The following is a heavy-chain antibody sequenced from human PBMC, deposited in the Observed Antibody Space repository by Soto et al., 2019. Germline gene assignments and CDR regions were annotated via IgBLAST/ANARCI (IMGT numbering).Heavy chain of an antibody. Sequence: SETLSRTCTVSPSSIRRSTYQWCWIRRPRGRGLEWTGSDYYSESTYYNPSLKGRVTIYVDMSKNQFSLTVSSVTAADAAVYYCARHRNWKVDYCGQGTLVTVSS. V-gene: IGHV4-39*01. CDR3: ARHRNWKVDY. J-gene: IGHJ4*02. CDR2: DYYSEST. D-gene: IGHD1-1*01. CDR1: PSSIRRSTYQ.